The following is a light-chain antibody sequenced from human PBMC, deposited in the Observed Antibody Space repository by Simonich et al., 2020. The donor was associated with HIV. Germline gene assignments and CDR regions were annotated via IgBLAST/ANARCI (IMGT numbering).Light chain of an antibody. CDR1: QSVLYSSNNKNY. CDR3: QQYYSTPPIT. V-gene: IGKV4-1*01. Sequence: DIVMTQSPDSLAVSLGERPTINCKSSQSVLYSSNNKNYLAWYQQKPGQPPKLLIYCASTRESGVPDRFSGSGSGTDFTLTISSLQAEDVAVYYCQQYYSTPPITFGQGTRLEIK. J-gene: IGKJ5*01. CDR2: CAS.